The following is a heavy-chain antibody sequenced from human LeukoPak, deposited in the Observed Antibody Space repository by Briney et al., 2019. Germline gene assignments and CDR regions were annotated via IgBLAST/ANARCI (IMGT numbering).Heavy chain of an antibody. Sequence: GESLKISCKGSGYSFTSYWIGWVRQMPGKGLEWMGIIYPGDSDTRYSPSFQGQVTISADKSISTAYLQWSSLKASDTAMYFCARPAQRMVRGILSAFDIWGQGTMVTVSS. V-gene: IGHV5-51*01. CDR1: GYSFTSYW. D-gene: IGHD3-10*01. CDR2: IYPGDSDT. CDR3: ARPAQRMVRGILSAFDI. J-gene: IGHJ3*02.